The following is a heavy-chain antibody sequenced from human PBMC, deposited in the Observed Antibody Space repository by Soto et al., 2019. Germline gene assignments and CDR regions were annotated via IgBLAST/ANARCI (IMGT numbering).Heavy chain of an antibody. V-gene: IGHV1-18*01. CDR1: GYTFASNG. D-gene: IGHD1-1*01. CDR2: ISAHNGNT. Sequence: QVHLVQSGAEVKKPGASVKVSCKASGYTFASNGITGVRQAPGQGLEWMGWISAHNGNTDYAQKLQGRVIVTRDTSTSTAYMELRSLISDDTAVYYCPRGRYGDYWGQGALVTVSS. CDR3: PRGRYGDY. J-gene: IGHJ4*02.